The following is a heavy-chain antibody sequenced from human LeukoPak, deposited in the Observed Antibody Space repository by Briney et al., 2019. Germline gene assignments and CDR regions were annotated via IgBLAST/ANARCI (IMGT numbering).Heavy chain of an antibody. D-gene: IGHD6-19*01. CDR1: GFTFSSYW. CDR2: IKQDGSEK. CDR3: ARDGGSGWPSFDY. Sequence: GGSLRLSCAASGFTFSSYWMSWVRQAPGKGLEWVANIKQDGSEKYYVDSVKGRFTISRDNAKNSLYLQMSSLRAEDTAVYYCARDGGSGWPSFDYWGQGTLVTVSS. J-gene: IGHJ4*02. V-gene: IGHV3-7*01.